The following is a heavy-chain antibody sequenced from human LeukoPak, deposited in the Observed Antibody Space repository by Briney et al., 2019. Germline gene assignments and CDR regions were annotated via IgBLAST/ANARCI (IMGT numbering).Heavy chain of an antibody. CDR2: ISGGGGSTST. J-gene: IGHJ6*03. D-gene: IGHD1-1*01. CDR3: AKDSLGRNYYFYYMDV. CDR1: GFTFDDYA. V-gene: IGHV3-43*02. Sequence: GGSLRLSCAASGFTFDDYAMHWVRQVPGKGLEWVSLISGGGGSTSTYYADSVKGRFTISRDNSKNSLYLQMDSLRTEDTALYYCAKDSLGRNYYFYYMDVWGRGTTVTVSS.